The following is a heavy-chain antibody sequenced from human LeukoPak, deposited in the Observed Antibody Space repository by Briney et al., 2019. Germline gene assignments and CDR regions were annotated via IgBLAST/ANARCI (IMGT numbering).Heavy chain of an antibody. J-gene: IGHJ4*02. CDR2: INHSGST. D-gene: IGHD5-24*01. Sequence: SETLSLTCAVYGGSFSGYYWSWIRQPPGKGLEWIGEINHSGSTNYNPSLKSRVTISVDTSKNHFSLKLSSVTAADTAVYYCARVHGYKGGDYWGQGTLVTVSS. CDR3: ARVHGYKGGDY. V-gene: IGHV4-34*01. CDR1: GGSFSGYY.